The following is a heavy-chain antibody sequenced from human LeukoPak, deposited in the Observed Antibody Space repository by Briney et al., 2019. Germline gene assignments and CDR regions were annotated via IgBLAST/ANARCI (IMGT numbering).Heavy chain of an antibody. CDR3: AKDGCGGDCYLHH. J-gene: IGHJ5*02. D-gene: IGHD2-21*01. Sequence: PGRSLRLSCAASGFTFDDYAMHWVPQGPGKDLEWVAGISWNSGNINYADSVKGRFTISRDNAKNSLYLQMNSLRVEDMALYYCAKDGCGGDCYLHHWGQGTLVTVSS. CDR2: ISWNSGNI. V-gene: IGHV3-9*03. CDR1: GFTFDDYA.